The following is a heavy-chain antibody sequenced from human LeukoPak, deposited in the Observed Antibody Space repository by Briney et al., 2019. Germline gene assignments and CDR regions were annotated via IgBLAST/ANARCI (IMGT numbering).Heavy chain of an antibody. CDR2: IIPIFGTA. CDR1: GATFTSYA. D-gene: IGHD4-17*01. V-gene: IGHV1-69*05. CDR3: ARVYGDHQDLKYYFDY. Sequence: SVKVSCTASGATFTSYAISWVRQAPGQGLEWMGGIIPIFGTANYAQKFQGRVTITTDESTSTAYMELSSLRSEDTAVYYCARVYGDHQDLKYYFDYWGQGTLVTVSS. J-gene: IGHJ4*02.